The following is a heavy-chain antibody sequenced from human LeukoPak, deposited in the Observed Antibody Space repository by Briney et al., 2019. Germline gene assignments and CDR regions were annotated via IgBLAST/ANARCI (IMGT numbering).Heavy chain of an antibody. CDR3: ARDFGRFGEYVPDY. D-gene: IGHD3-10*01. Sequence: TGGSLRLSCAASGFTFSSYAMHWVRQAPGKGLEWVAVISYDGSNKYYADSVKGRFTISRDNSKNTLYLQMNSLRAEDTAVYYCARDFGRFGEYVPDYWGQGTLVTVSS. CDR2: ISYDGSNK. V-gene: IGHV3-30-3*01. J-gene: IGHJ4*02. CDR1: GFTFSSYA.